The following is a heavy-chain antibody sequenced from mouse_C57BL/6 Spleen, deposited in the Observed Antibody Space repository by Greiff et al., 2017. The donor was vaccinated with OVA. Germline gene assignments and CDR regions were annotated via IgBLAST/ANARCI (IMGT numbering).Heavy chain of an antibody. CDR2: ISDGGSYT. CDR1: GFTFSSYA. V-gene: IGHV5-4*03. J-gene: IGHJ2*01. Sequence: EVMLVESGGGLVKPGGSLKLSCAASGFTFSSYAMSWVRQTPEKRLEWVATISDGGSYTYYPDNVKGRFTISRDNAKNNLYLQMSHLKSEDTAMYYCARADNYYGSLDYWGQGTTLTVSS. CDR3: ARADNYYGSLDY. D-gene: IGHD1-1*01.